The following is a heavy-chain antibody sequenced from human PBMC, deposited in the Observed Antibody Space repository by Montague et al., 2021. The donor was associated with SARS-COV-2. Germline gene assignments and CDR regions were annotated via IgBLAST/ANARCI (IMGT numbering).Heavy chain of an antibody. J-gene: IGHJ4*02. CDR1: GGSISSSSYY. D-gene: IGHD3-3*01. CDR3: ARQMGKSLLFGVVNQYYLDD. V-gene: IGHV4-39*01. CDR2: IYYSGST. Sequence: SETLSLTCTVSGGSISSSSYYWGWIRQPPGKGLEWIGSIYYSGSTYYNPSLKSRVTISVDTSKNQFSLKLSSVTAADTAVYYCARQMGKSLLFGVVNQYYLDDWGQGALVTVSS.